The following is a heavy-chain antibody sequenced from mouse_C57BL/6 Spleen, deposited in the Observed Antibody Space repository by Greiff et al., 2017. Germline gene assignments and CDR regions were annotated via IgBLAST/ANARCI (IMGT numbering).Heavy chain of an antibody. D-gene: IGHD2-1*01. CDR2: IWSGGST. CDR3: ARNLLWYFDV. J-gene: IGHJ1*03. CDR1: GFSLTSYG. V-gene: IGHV2-2*01. Sequence: VQLQQSGPGLVQPSQSLSITCTVSGFSLTSYGVHWVRQSPGKGLEWLGVIWSGGSTDYNAAFISRLSISKDNSKSQVFFKMNSLQADDTAIYYCARNLLWYFDVWGTGTTVTVSS.